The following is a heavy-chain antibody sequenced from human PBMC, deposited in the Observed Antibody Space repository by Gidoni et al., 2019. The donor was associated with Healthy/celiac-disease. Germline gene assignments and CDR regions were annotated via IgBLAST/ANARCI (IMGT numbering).Heavy chain of an antibody. Sequence: QLQLQESGPGLVKPSETLSLTCTVSGGSIRSSSYYWGWIRQPPGKGLEWIGSIYYSGSTYYNPSLKSRVTISVDTSKNQFSLKLSSVTAADTAVYYCARQDSNPRDPLHDYWGQGTLVTVSS. CDR2: IYYSGST. J-gene: IGHJ4*02. D-gene: IGHD4-4*01. V-gene: IGHV4-39*01. CDR1: GGSIRSSSYY. CDR3: ARQDSNPRDPLHDY.